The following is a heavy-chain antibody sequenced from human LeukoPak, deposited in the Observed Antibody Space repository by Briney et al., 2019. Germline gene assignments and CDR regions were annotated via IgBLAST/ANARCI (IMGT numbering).Heavy chain of an antibody. Sequence: PSETLSLTCTVSGGSISSGGYYWSWIRQHPGKGLEWIEYIYYSGSTYYNPSLKSRVTISVDTSKNQFSLKLSSVTAADTAVYYCARDVSYGSGSYYSPPYGMDVWGQGTTVTVSS. J-gene: IGHJ6*02. D-gene: IGHD3-10*01. CDR1: GGSISSGGYY. CDR2: IYYSGST. V-gene: IGHV4-31*03. CDR3: ARDVSYGSGSYYSPPYGMDV.